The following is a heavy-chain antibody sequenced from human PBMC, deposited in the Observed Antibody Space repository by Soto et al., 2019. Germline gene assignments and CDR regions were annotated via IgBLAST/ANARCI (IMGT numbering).Heavy chain of an antibody. Sequence: HPGGSLRLSCAASGFTFSSYGMHWVRQAPGKGLEWVAVIWYDGSNKYYADSVKGRFTISRDNAKNTLYLQMNSLRAEDTAVYYCARGGYYYDSSGLTLWGQGTMVTVSS. CDR2: IWYDGSNK. V-gene: IGHV3-33*01. J-gene: IGHJ3*01. D-gene: IGHD3-22*01. CDR3: ARGGYYYDSSGLTL. CDR1: GFTFSSYG.